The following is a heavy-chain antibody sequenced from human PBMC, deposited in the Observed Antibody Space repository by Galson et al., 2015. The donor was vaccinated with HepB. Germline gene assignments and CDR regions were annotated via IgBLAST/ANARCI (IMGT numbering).Heavy chain of an antibody. J-gene: IGHJ4*02. CDR1: GFTFSSYA. Sequence: SLRLSCAASGFTFSSYAMSWVRQAPGKGLEWVSAISGGGGSTYYADSVKGRFTISRDNSKNTLYLQMNSLRAEDTAVYYCAKDESQMIVTNFDYWGQGTLVTVSS. CDR3: AKDESQMIVTNFDY. V-gene: IGHV3-23*01. D-gene: IGHD3-22*01. CDR2: ISGGGGST.